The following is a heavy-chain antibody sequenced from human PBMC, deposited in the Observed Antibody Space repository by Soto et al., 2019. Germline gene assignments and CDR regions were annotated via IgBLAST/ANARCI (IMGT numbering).Heavy chain of an antibody. CDR2: VYHSGST. V-gene: IGHV4-59*01. J-gene: IGHJ4*02. D-gene: IGHD6-13*01. Sequence: SETLSLTCSVSGGSMRNYYWNWIRQPPGRGLEWIGYVYHSGSTTYNPSLKSRVSLSVDVSRNHFSLPLHSVTAADTAVYFCTSSYSASSSPVYGGQVTLVTVS. CDR3: TSSYSASSSPVY. CDR1: GGSMRNYY.